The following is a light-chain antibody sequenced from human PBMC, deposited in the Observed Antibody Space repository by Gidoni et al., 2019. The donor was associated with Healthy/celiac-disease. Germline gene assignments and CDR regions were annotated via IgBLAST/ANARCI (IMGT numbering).Light chain of an antibody. CDR3: CSYAGSYTPRV. V-gene: IGLV2-11*01. CDR2: DVS. J-gene: IGLJ1*01. CDR1: SSDVGGYNY. Sequence: QSALTQPRSVSESPGQSVTISCTGTSSDVGGYNYVSWYQQHPGKAPKLMIYDVSKRPSGVPDRFSGSKSGNTASLTISGLQAEDEADYYCCSYAGSYTPRVFGTGTKVTVL.